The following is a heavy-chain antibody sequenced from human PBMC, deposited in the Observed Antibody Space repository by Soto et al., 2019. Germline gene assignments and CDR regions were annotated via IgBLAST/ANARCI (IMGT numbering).Heavy chain of an antibody. CDR1: GFTFSSYS. Sequence: GGSLRLSCAASGFTFSSYSMNWVRQAPGKGLEWVSSISSSSSYIYYADSVKGRFTISRDNAKNSLYLQMNSLRAEDTAVYYCARIHYGDYYSYYGMDAWGQGTTVTVSS. D-gene: IGHD4-17*01. J-gene: IGHJ6*02. CDR2: ISSSSSYI. V-gene: IGHV3-21*01. CDR3: ARIHYGDYYSYYGMDA.